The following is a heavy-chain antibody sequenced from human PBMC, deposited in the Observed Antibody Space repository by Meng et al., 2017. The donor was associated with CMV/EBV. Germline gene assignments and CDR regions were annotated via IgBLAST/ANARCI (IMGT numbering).Heavy chain of an antibody. CDR3: ARGDMDV. CDR1: GFLLSTSGMR. CDR2: IDWDDDK. J-gene: IGHJ6*02. V-gene: IGHV2-70D*14. Sequence: SGPTLVKPTQTLTLTCTFSGFLLSTSGMRVSWIRQPPGKALEWLARIDWDDDKFYSTSLKTRPTISKDTTKNQVVLTMTNMDPVDTATYYCARGDMDVWGQGTTVTVSS. D-gene: IGHD3-10*01.